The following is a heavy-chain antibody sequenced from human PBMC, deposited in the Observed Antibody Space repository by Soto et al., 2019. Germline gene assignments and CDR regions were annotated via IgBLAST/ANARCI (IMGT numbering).Heavy chain of an antibody. J-gene: IGHJ4*02. CDR2: IYYSGST. CDR3: ARRYGGNFDY. V-gene: IGHV4-59*01. CDR1: GGSISSYY. D-gene: IGHD1-26*01. Sequence: SETLSLTCTVSGGSISSYYWSWIRQPPGKGLEWIGYIYYSGSTNYNPSLKSRVTISVDTSKSQFSLKLSSVTAADTAVYYCARRYGGNFDYWGQGTLVTISS.